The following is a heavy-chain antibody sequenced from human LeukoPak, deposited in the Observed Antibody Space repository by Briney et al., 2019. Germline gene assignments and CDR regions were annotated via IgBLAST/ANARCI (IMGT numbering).Heavy chain of an antibody. CDR3: ARADLDYDSSGYYYPFDY. Sequence: PSETLSLTCTVSGGSISSGDYYWSWIRQPPGKGLEWIGYIYYSGSTYYNPSLKSRVTISVDTSKNQFSLKLSSVTAADTAVYYCARADLDYDSSGYYYPFDYWGQGTLVTVSS. CDR2: IYYSGST. V-gene: IGHV4-30-4*01. CDR1: GGSISSGDYY. D-gene: IGHD3-22*01. J-gene: IGHJ4*02.